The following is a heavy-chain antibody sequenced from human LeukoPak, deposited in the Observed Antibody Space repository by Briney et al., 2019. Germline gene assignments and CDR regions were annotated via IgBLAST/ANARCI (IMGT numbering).Heavy chain of an antibody. CDR2: ISSNGGST. D-gene: IGHD2-2*01. J-gene: IGHJ6*02. CDR1: GFTFSSYA. Sequence: PGGSLRLSCAASGFTFSSYAMHWVRQAPGKGLEYVSAISSNGGSTYYANSVKGRFTISRDNSKNTLYLQMGSLRAEDMAVYYCARDLVVVPGGPLNYYYYYGMDVWGQGTTVTVSS. CDR3: ARDLVVVPGGPLNYYYYYGMDV. V-gene: IGHV3-64*01.